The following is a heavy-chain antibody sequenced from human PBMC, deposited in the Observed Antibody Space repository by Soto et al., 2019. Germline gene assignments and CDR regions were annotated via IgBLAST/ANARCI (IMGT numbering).Heavy chain of an antibody. V-gene: IGHV4-38-2*01. Sequence: PGETLSLTCAGSGYPISSGYYWCLSRQPPGKGLEWIGSIYHSGSTYYNPSLKSRVTISVDTSKNQFSLKLSPVTAADTAVYYCASVDNWNYLTNYYGMDVWGQGTTVTVSS. J-gene: IGHJ6*02. CDR3: ASVDNWNYLTNYYGMDV. CDR2: IYHSGST. CDR1: GYPISSGYY. D-gene: IGHD1-7*01.